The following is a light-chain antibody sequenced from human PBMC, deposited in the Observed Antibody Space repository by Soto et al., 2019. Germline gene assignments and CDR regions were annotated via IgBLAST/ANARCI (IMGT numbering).Light chain of an antibody. CDR3: QQRSTSIT. V-gene: IGKV3-11*01. CDR2: DAS. Sequence: EIVLTQSPATLSLSPGERATLSCRASQSVSSYLAWYQQKPGQAPRLLIYDASNRATGIPARFSGSGSGTDFTLTISSLEPDDFAVYYCQQRSTSITFGQGTRLEI. J-gene: IGKJ5*01. CDR1: QSVSSY.